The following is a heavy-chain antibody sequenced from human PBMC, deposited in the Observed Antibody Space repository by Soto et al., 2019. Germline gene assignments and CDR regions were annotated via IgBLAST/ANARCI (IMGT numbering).Heavy chain of an antibody. CDR1: GGSISSYY. CDR3: ASHSPRLSFGFAP. V-gene: IGHV4-59*08. Sequence: SETLSLTCTVSGGSISSYYWSWIRQPPGKGLEWIGYIYYSGSTNYNPSLKSRVTISVDTSKNQFSLKLSSVTAADTAVYYCASHSPRLSFGFAPWGQGTLVTVSS. D-gene: IGHD3-10*01. J-gene: IGHJ5*02. CDR2: IYYSGST.